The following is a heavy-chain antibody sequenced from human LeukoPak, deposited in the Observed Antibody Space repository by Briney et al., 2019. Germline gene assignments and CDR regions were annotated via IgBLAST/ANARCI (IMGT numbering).Heavy chain of an antibody. CDR2: IYYSGST. Sequence: SETLSLTCTVSGGSISSSRYYWGWIRQPPGKGLEWIGSIYYSGSTYYNPSLKSRVTISVDTSKNQFSLKLSSVTAADTAVYYCARLRWEFDYWGQGTLVTVSS. J-gene: IGHJ4*02. CDR3: ARLRWEFDY. V-gene: IGHV4-39*01. CDR1: GGSISSSRYY. D-gene: IGHD1-26*01.